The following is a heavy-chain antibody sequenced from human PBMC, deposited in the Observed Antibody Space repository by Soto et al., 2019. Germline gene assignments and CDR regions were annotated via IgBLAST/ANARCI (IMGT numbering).Heavy chain of an antibody. V-gene: IGHV3-48*01. CDR3: AREYLSDSSAGGDAFDI. J-gene: IGHJ3*02. D-gene: IGHD6-19*01. Sequence: GGSLRLSCAASGFTFSSYSMNWVRQAPGKGLEWVSYISSSSSTIYYADSVKGRFTISRDNAKNSLYLQMNSLRAEDTAVYYCAREYLSDSSAGGDAFDIWGQGTMVTVSS. CDR1: GFTFSSYS. CDR2: ISSSSSTI.